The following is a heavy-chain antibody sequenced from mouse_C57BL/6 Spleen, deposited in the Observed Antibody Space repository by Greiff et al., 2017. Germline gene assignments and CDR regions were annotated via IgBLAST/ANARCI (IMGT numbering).Heavy chain of an antibody. CDR1: GYTFTGYW. CDR3: ARTPQLRPSYCYAMDY. CDR2: ILPGSGST. V-gene: IGHV1-9*01. D-gene: IGHD3-2*02. Sequence: VQLQQSGAELMKPGASVKLSCKATGYTFTGYWIEWVKQRPGHGLEWIGAILPGSGSTNYNEKFKGKATFTADTSSNTAYMQLSSLTTADSAIYYCARTPQLRPSYCYAMDYWGQGTSVTVSS. J-gene: IGHJ4*01.